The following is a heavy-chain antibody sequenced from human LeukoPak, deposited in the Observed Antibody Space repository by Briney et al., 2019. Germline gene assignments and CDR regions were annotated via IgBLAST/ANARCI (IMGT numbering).Heavy chain of an antibody. D-gene: IGHD4-11*01. J-gene: IGHJ4*02. V-gene: IGHV3-30*02. CDR1: GLTFSSYG. CDR2: IRYDGSVK. CDR3: AKDPPTVTTIVWDFDY. Sequence: PGGSLRLSCAASGLTFSSYGMHWVRQAPGKGLEWVAFIRYDGSVKHYADSVKGRFTISRDNSKNKLYLQMNSLRGEDTAVYYCAKDPPTVTTIVWDFDYWGQGTLVTVSS.